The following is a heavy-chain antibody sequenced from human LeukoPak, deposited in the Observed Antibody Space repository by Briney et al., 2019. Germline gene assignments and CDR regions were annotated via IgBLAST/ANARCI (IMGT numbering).Heavy chain of an antibody. CDR3: AKDKVTRGRLGGFDY. J-gene: IGHJ4*02. D-gene: IGHD3-16*01. CDR1: GFTFSSYA. Sequence: GGSLRLSCSASGFTFSSYAMSWVRQAPGKGLEWVSAISGSGGSTYYADSVKGRFTISRDNSKNTLYLQMNSLRAEDTAVYYCAKDKVTRGRLGGFDYWGQGTLVTVSS. V-gene: IGHV3-23*01. CDR2: ISGSGGST.